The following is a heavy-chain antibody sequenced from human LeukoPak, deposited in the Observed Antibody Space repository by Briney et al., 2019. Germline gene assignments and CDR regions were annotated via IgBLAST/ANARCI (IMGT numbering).Heavy chain of an antibody. CDR3: ASLSSGGGFDV. Sequence: SETQSLTCTVSGAYISNYYWTWVRQTAAQGLEWIGRLHASESTIYNPSLKSRVTMSLDTSKDQMSLTLTSVTAADSAIYYCASLSSGGGFDVWGQGTVVTVSS. D-gene: IGHD3-22*01. J-gene: IGHJ3*01. CDR1: GAYISNYY. CDR2: LHASEST. V-gene: IGHV4-4*07.